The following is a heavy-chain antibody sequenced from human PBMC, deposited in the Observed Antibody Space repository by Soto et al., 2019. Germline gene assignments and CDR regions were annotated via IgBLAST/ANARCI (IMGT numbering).Heavy chain of an antibody. CDR1: GGSISSGGYS. CDR3: ARGWGRIFDY. D-gene: IGHD7-27*01. V-gene: IGHV4-30-2*01. J-gene: IGHJ4*02. Sequence: SETLSLTCAVSGGSISSGGYSWSWIRQPPGKGLEWIGYIYHSGSTNYNPSLKSRVTISLDTSKNQFSLKLSSVTAADTAVYYCARGWGRIFDYWGQGTLVTVSS. CDR2: IYHSGST.